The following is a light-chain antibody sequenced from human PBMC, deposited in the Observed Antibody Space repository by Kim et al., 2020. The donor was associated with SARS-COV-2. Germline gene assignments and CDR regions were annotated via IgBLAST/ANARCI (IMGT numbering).Light chain of an antibody. V-gene: IGKV1-5*03. Sequence: DIQMARSPSTLSASVGDRVTITCRASQSISGWLAWYQQKPGIAPKVLIYTASTLQSGVPSRFSGSGSGTEFTLTINSMQPDDFATYYCQQYHSYPYTFGQGTKLEI. CDR2: TAS. J-gene: IGKJ2*01. CDR3: QQYHSYPYT. CDR1: QSISGW.